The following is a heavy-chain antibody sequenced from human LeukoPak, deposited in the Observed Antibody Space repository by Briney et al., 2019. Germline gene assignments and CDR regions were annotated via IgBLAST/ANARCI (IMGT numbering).Heavy chain of an antibody. D-gene: IGHD6-6*01. CDR2: ISSSSSYI. CDR3: ARGGQQLGN. J-gene: IGHJ4*02. V-gene: IGHV3-21*01. CDR1: GFTFSSYS. Sequence: GGSLRLSCAASGFTFSSYSMNWVHQAPGKGLEWVSPISSSSSYIYYTDSVKGRFTISRDNAKNSLYLQMNSLRAEDTAVYYCARGGQQLGNWGQGTLVTVSS.